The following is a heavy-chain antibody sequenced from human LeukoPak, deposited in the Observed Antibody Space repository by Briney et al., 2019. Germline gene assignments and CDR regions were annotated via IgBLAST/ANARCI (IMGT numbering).Heavy chain of an antibody. CDR1: GFIFSSYW. J-gene: IGHJ4*02. CDR3: ARVRGVLRYFDWYYDY. V-gene: IGHV3-7*03. CDR2: MKQDGSEK. D-gene: IGHD3-9*01. Sequence: GGSLRLSCAASGFIFSSYWMTWVRQAPGKGLDWVANMKQDGSEKHYVDSVKGRFTISRDNARNSLYLQMNSLRAEDTAVYYCARVRGVLRYFDWYYDYWGQGTLVTVSS.